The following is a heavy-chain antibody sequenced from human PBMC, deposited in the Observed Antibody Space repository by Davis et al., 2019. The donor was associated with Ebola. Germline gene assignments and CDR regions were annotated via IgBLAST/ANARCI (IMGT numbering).Heavy chain of an antibody. V-gene: IGHV4-59*08. J-gene: IGHJ4*02. CDR1: GGSISSYY. Sequence: MPSETLSLTCTVSGGSISSYYWSWIRQPPGKGLEWIGYIYYGGSTNYNPSLKSRVTISVDTYKNQFSLKLSSVTAADTAVYYCARLHGGNSGDPFDYWGQGTLVTVSS. CDR2: IYYGGST. CDR3: ARLHGGNSGDPFDY. D-gene: IGHD4-23*01.